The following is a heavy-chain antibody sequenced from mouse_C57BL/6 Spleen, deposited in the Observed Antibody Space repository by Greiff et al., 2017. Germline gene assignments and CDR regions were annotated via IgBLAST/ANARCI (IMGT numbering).Heavy chain of an antibody. CDR2: FHPYNDDT. V-gene: IGHV1-47*01. CDR3: ARDYDYDEGFAY. Sequence: VQLQPSGAELVKPGASVKMSCKASGYTFTTYPIEWMKQNHGQSLEWIGNFHPYNDDTKYNEKFKGKATLTVEKSSSTVYLELSRLTSDDSAVYYGARDYDYDEGFAYWGQGTLVTVSA. D-gene: IGHD2-4*01. CDR1: GYTFTTYP. J-gene: IGHJ3*01.